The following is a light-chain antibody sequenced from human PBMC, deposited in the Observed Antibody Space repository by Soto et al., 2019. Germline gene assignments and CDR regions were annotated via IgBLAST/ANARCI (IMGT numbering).Light chain of an antibody. V-gene: IGLV2-8*01. CDR3: SSYAGSNKSV. CDR2: EVS. Sequence: QSALTQPPSASGSPGQSVTISCTGTSSDVGGYNYVSWYQQHPAKAPNLMIYEVSTRPSGVPDRFSGSKSGNTASLTVSGLQPEDEADYSCSSYAGSNKSVFGTGTKVTVL. CDR1: SSDVGGYNY. J-gene: IGLJ1*01.